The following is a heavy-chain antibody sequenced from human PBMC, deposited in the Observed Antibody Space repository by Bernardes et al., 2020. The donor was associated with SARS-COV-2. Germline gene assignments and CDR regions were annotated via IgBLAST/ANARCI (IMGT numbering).Heavy chain of an antibody. CDR1: GYTFTGYY. J-gene: IGHJ4*02. D-gene: IGHD3-10*01. V-gene: IGHV1-2*06. CDR2: INCNSGGT. CDR3: GRVSGHGWFGDF. Sequence: ASMKVSCKASGYTFTGYYMYWMRQAPGQGLEWMGRINCNSGGTEYAPNFQGRVTMTRDTSIGTAYMELRRLRSDDTAVYYCGRVSGHGWFGDFWGQGTLVTVSS.